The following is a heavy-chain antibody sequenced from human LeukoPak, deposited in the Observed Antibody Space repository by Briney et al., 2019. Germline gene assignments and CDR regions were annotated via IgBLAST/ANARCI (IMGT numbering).Heavy chain of an antibody. D-gene: IGHD6-19*01. Sequence: GGSLRLSCAASGFTFSSYGMHWVRQAPGKGLEWVAFIRYDGSNEYYADSVKGRFTISRDNSKNTLYLQMNSLRAEDTAVYYCAKERSSGWYGYFDYWGQGTLVTVSS. CDR3: AKERSSGWYGYFDY. CDR2: IRYDGSNE. CDR1: GFTFSSYG. V-gene: IGHV3-30*02. J-gene: IGHJ4*02.